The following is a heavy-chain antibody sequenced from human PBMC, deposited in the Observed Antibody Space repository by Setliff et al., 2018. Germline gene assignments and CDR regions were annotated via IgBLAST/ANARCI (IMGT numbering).Heavy chain of an antibody. CDR3: ARVSQYSSGWYYYYYGMDV. CDR2: IYYSGST. D-gene: IGHD6-19*01. V-gene: IGHV4-4*02. J-gene: IGHJ6*02. CDR1: GGSISSSNW. Sequence: PSETLSLTCAVSGGSISSSNWWSWVRQPPGKGLEWIGYIYYSGSTYYNPSLKSRVTISIDTSKNQFSLKLSSVTAADTAVYYCARVSQYSSGWYYYYYGMDVWGQGTTVTVSS.